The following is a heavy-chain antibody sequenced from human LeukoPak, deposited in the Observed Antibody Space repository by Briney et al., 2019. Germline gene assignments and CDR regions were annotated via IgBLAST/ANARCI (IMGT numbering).Heavy chain of an antibody. CDR2: IYHSGST. D-gene: IGHD2-2*01. Sequence: SETLSLTCAVSGGSISSGGYSWSWIRQPPGKGLEWIGYIYHSGSTYYNPSLKSRVTISVDRSKNQFSLKLSSVTAADTAVYYCAREPYCSSTSCYRAFDIWGQGTMVTVSS. V-gene: IGHV4-30-2*01. CDR1: GGSISSGGYS. J-gene: IGHJ3*02. CDR3: AREPYCSSTSCYRAFDI.